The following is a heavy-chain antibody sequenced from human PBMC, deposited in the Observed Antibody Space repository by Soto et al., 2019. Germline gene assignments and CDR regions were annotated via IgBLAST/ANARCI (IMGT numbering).Heavy chain of an antibody. CDR1: GGSISSYY. D-gene: IGHD2-2*01. CDR3: ASTIFCSSTSCPSYFVT. J-gene: IGHJ3*02. V-gene: IGHV4-59*01. CDR2: IYYSGSA. Sequence: SETLSLTCTVSGGSISSYYWSWFRQPPGKGLEWIGYIYYSGSANYNPSLKSRVTISVDTSKNQFSLKLSSVTAADTAVYYCASTIFCSSTSCPSYFVTRGQGTMVTV.